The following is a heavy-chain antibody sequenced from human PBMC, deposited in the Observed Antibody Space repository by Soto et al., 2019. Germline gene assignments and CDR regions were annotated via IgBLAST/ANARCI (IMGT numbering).Heavy chain of an antibody. V-gene: IGHV3-30*18. CDR3: AKSSSVRTDVATGTVDP. CDR2: ISYDGSNK. Sequence: PGGSLRLSCAASGFTFSSYGMHWVRQAPGKGLEWVAVISYDGSNKYYADSVKGRFTISRDNSKNTLYLQMNSLGAEDTAVYYCAKSSSVRTDVATGTVDPWGQGTLVTVSS. J-gene: IGHJ5*02. CDR1: GFTFSSYG. D-gene: IGHD5-12*01.